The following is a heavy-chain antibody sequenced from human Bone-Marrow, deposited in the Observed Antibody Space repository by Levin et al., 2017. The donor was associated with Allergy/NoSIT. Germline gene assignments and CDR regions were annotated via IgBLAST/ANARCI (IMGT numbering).Heavy chain of an antibody. Sequence: GGSLRLSCTASGFTVSNYAMTWVRQAPGKGLEWVSGLGSDGRTYYAESVNGRFTISRDASKNTLYLQMNSLRVADTALYYCGKDIYGWAFEVWGQGTMVTVSS. V-gene: IGHV3-23*01. CDR3: GKDIYGWAFEV. D-gene: IGHD2-2*03. J-gene: IGHJ3*01. CDR2: LGSDGRT. CDR1: GFTVSNYA.